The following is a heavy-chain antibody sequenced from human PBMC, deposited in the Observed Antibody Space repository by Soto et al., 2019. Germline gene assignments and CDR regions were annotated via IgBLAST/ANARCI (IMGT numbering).Heavy chain of an antibody. D-gene: IGHD3-22*01. Sequence: SVKVSCKSSGGTFSSYSISWVREAPGQGLEWMGGIIPIFGTANYAQKFQGRVTITADESTSTAYMELSSLRSEDTAVYYCARDTDDYYDSSGYSRYDYWGQGTLVTVSS. CDR1: GGTFSSYS. V-gene: IGHV1-69*13. J-gene: IGHJ4*02. CDR3: ARDTDDYYDSSGYSRYDY. CDR2: IIPIFGTA.